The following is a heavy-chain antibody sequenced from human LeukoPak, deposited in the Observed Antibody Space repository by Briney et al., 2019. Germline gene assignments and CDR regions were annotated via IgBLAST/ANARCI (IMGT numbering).Heavy chain of an antibody. Sequence: ESGPTLVNPTQTLTLTCTFSGFSLSTSGMCVGWIRQPPGKALEWLARIDWDDDKYYSTSLKTRLTISKDTSKNQVVLTMTNMDPVDTATYYCARMHLGYCSGGSCLEAAADGMDVWGQGTTVTVSS. J-gene: IGHJ6*02. V-gene: IGHV2-70*11. CDR2: IDWDDDK. D-gene: IGHD2-15*01. CDR3: ARMHLGYCSGGSCLEAAADGMDV. CDR1: GFSLSTSGMC.